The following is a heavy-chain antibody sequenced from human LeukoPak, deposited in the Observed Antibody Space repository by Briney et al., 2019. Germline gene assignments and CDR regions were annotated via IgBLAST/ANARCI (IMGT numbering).Heavy chain of an antibody. J-gene: IGHJ3*02. D-gene: IGHD3-10*01. V-gene: IGHV3-49*04. CDR3: LQFGIAADWTRDAFDI. CDR2: IRSKAYGGTT. CDR1: GFTFGDYA. Sequence: PGGSLRLSCTASGFTFGDYAMSWVRQAPGKGLEWVGFIRSKAYGGTTEYAASVKGRFTISRDDSKSIAYLQMNSLKTEDTAVYYCLQFGIAADWTRDAFDIWGQGTMVTVSS.